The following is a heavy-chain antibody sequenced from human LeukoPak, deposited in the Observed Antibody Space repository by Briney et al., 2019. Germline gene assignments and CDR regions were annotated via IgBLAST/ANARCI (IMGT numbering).Heavy chain of an antibody. J-gene: IGHJ4*02. D-gene: IGHD2-15*01. CDR2: INPNSGGT. V-gene: IGHV1-2*02. CDR1: GGTFSSYA. Sequence: GASVKVSCKASGGTFSSYAISWVRQAPGQGLEWMGWINPNSGGTNYAQKFQGRVTMTRDTSISTAYMELSRLRSDDTAVYYCARGRGGGRIDYWGQGTLVTVSS. CDR3: ARGRGGGRIDY.